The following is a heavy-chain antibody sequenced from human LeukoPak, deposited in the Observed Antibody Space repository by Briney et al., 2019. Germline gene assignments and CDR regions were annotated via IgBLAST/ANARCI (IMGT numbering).Heavy chain of an antibody. V-gene: IGHV4-4*07. CDR1: GGSISSYY. CDR3: ARGYGSVTN. D-gene: IGHD3-10*01. Sequence: SETLSLTCTVTGGSISSYYWSWIRQPAGKGLDWIGRIYTSGSTNYNPSLKSRVTMSVDTSKNQFSLKLSSVTAADTAVYYCARGYGSVTNWGQGTLVTVSS. J-gene: IGHJ4*02. CDR2: IYTSGST.